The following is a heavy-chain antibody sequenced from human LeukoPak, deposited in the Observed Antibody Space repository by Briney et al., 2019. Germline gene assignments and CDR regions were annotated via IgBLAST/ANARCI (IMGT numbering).Heavy chain of an antibody. D-gene: IGHD5-24*01. CDR1: GFTFSSHA. Sequence: GGSLRLSCSVAGFTFSSHAMHWVRQAPGKGLEYVSTINDVGSLRYYADSVKGRFTVSRDNSKNTRYLQTNNLRPEDTALYHCLKGGWATIGPPKDWGQGTLVTVSS. CDR2: INDVGSLR. CDR3: LKGGWATIGPPKD. J-gene: IGHJ4*02. V-gene: IGHV3-64D*08.